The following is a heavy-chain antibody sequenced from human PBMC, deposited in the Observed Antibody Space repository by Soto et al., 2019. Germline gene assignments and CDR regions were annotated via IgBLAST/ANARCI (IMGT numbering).Heavy chain of an antibody. Sequence: PSETLSLTCTVSSGSIGASDWCNWVRQPPGKGLEWIGEVHYTGSTNYNPSLRSRLVISLDQSKTQFSLRLTAVTAADTAMYYCATGLGAAAGAAFWGRGSLVTVSS. CDR1: SGSIGASDW. J-gene: IGHJ4*02. CDR2: VHYTGST. CDR3: ATGLGAAAGAAF. D-gene: IGHD6-13*01. V-gene: IGHV4-4*02.